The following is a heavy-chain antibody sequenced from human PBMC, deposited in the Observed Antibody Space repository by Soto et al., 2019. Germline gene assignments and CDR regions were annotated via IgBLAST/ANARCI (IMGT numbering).Heavy chain of an antibody. CDR2: ISYDGSNK. V-gene: IGHV3-30*18. Sequence: QVQLVESGGGVVQPGRSLRLSCAASGFTFSSYGMHWVRQAPGKGLEWVAVISYDGSNKYYADSVKGRFTISRDNSKNTLYLQMNSPRAEDTAVYYCAKDLDPIVGATPYPDYWGQGTLVTVSS. D-gene: IGHD1-26*01. J-gene: IGHJ4*02. CDR1: GFTFSSYG. CDR3: AKDLDPIVGATPYPDY.